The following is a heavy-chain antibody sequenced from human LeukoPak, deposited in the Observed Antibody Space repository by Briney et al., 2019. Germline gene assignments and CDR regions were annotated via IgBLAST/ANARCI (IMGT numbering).Heavy chain of an antibody. V-gene: IGHV3-30-3*01. D-gene: IGHD5-24*01. J-gene: IGHJ4*02. Sequence: GGSLRLSCAASGFTFSSYAMHWVRQAPGKGLEWVAVISYDGSNKYYADSVKGRFTISRDNSKNTLYLQMNSLRAEDTAVYYCARDLKMATTRSAFDYWGQGTLVTVSS. CDR3: ARDLKMATTRSAFDY. CDR2: ISYDGSNK. CDR1: GFTFSSYA.